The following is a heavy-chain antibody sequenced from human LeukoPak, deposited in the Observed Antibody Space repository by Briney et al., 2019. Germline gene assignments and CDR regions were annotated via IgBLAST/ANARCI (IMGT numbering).Heavy chain of an antibody. CDR3: TTDFDM. V-gene: IGHV3-15*04. CDR2: IESTAVGGTA. CDR1: GFTFTNAW. Sequence: GGSRRLSCSASGFTFTNAWMSWVRQAPGKGLEWVGRIESTAVGGTADYAAPVRGRFTISRDDSKNTLYLQMNSLKIEDAGVYYCTTDFDMWGQGTMVTVSS. J-gene: IGHJ3*02.